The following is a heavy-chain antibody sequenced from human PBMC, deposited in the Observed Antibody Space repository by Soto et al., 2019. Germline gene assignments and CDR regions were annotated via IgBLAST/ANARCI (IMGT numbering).Heavy chain of an antibody. CDR2: IYYSGST. J-gene: IGHJ4*02. D-gene: IGHD3-9*01. Sequence: SETLSLTCTFSCGSISSGGYYLSWIRQHPGKGLEWIGYIYYSGSTNYNPSLKSRVTISVDTSKNQFSLKLSSVTAADTAVYYCASLFDPRKTTNFDYWGQGTLVTVSS. V-gene: IGHV4-61*08. CDR3: ASLFDPRKTTNFDY. CDR1: CGSISSGGYY.